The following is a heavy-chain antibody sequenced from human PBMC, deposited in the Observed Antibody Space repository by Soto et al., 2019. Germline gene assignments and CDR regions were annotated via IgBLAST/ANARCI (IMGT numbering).Heavy chain of an antibody. J-gene: IGHJ5*02. CDR1: GGTFSSYA. Sequence: GASVKVSCKASGGTFSSYAISWVRQAPGQGLEWMGGIIPIFGTANYAQKFQGRVTITADESTSTAYMELSSLRSEDTAVYYCASXENTMVRGVPGTNWFDPWGQGTLVTVSS. CDR2: IIPIFGTA. D-gene: IGHD3-10*01. CDR3: ASXENTMVRGVPGTNWFDP. V-gene: IGHV1-69*13.